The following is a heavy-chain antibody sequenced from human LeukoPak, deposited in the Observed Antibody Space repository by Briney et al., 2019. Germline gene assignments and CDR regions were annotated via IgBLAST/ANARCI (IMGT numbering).Heavy chain of an antibody. V-gene: IGHV4-39*01. CDR3: ARRGQAAGSKGAFDY. D-gene: IGHD6-13*01. Sequence: PSETLSPTCTVSGGSISSGSYYWGWIRQPPGKGLEWIGSIDYSGTTYYNPSLKSRVTISVDTSKNQFSLKLSSVTAADTALYYCARRGQAAGSKGAFDYWGQGTLATVSS. CDR1: GGSISSGSYY. CDR2: IDYSGTT. J-gene: IGHJ4*02.